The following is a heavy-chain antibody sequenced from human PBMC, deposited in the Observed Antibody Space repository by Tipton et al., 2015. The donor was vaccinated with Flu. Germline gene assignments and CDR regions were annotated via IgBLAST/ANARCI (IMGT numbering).Heavy chain of an antibody. CDR1: GDSIRSSNYY. Sequence: GLVKPSETLSLTCGVSGDSIRSSNYYWGWIRQPPGKGLEWIGNTFHSGNTYLNPSLKSRVTISIDTSKNQFSLKLSSVTAADTAVYYCARRDYSNYVSEPNHWFDPRGPGALVTVSS. V-gene: IGHV4-39*07. CDR2: TFHSGNT. CDR3: ARRDYSNYVSEPNHWFDP. J-gene: IGHJ5*02. D-gene: IGHD4-11*01.